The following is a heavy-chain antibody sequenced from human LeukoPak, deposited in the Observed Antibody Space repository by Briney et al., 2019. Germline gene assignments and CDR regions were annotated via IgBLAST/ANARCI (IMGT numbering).Heavy chain of an antibody. D-gene: IGHD1-1*01. CDR2: IYYTGST. J-gene: IGHJ4*02. CDR3: ARENLSQLYYVDN. V-gene: IGHV4-59*01. Sequence: PETLSLTCTVTGGSISSYYWSWIGQPPGKGLEWIGYIYYTGSTNYNPSLKSRVTISVDTTTNQFSLKLWSVCHPDTAVYYCARENLSQLYYVDNWGQGTLVTVSS. CDR1: GGSISSYY.